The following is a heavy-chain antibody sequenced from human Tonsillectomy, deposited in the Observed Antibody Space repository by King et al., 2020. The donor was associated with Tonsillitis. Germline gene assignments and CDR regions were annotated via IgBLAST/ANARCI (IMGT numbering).Heavy chain of an antibody. Sequence: QLVQSGAEVKKPGASVKVSCKASGYTFTSYAMHWVRQAPGQRLEWMGWINAGNGNTKYSQKFQGRVTITRDTSASTAYMELSSLRSEDTAVYYCAREDRVRGVIFRSEPPNWFDPWGQGTLVTVSS. V-gene: IGHV1-3*01. CDR1: GYTFTSYA. CDR2: INAGNGNT. CDR3: AREDRVRGVIFRSEPPNWFDP. D-gene: IGHD3-10*01. J-gene: IGHJ5*02.